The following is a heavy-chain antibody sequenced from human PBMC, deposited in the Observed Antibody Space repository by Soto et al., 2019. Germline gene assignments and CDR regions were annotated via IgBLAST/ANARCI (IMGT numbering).Heavy chain of an antibody. J-gene: IGHJ5*02. Sequence: SETLSLTVAVYGGSFSCYSWSWIRQSTGKWLVWIGDISQSGSINFNPSLKSRVTMSVDTSKSQFSLQLRSVTAADTAVYYCARGDLRGSPNRRTRFDPWGQGTLVPVSS. V-gene: IGHV4-34*01. D-gene: IGHD2-15*01. CDR3: ARGDLRGSPNRRTRFDP. CDR1: GGSFSCYS. CDR2: ISQSGSI.